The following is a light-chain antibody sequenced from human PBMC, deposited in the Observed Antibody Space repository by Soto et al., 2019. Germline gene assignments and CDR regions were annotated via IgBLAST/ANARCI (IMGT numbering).Light chain of an antibody. CDR1: SADVGTSNF. CDR3: TSYRRGPLYV. V-gene: IGLV2-14*03. CDR2: DVT. Sequence: QSALTQPASVSGSPGRSITISCTGISADVGTSNFVSWYQHHPGKAPRLIIYDVTDRPSGVSNRFSGSKSGGTASLTISGLQAEDEADYYCTSYRRGPLYVFGTGTKVTVL. J-gene: IGLJ1*01.